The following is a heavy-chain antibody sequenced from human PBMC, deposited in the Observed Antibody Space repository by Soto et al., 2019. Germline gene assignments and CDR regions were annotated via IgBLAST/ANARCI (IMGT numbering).Heavy chain of an antibody. CDR1: GVSISSSNW. CDR2: IYHSGST. V-gene: IGHV4-4*02. Sequence: PSETLSLTCAVSGVSISSSNWWSWVRQPPGKGLEWIGEIYHSGSTNYNPSLKSRVTISVDKSKNQFSLNLNSVTAADTAVYYCALSSGASFYWGQGTLVTVS. J-gene: IGHJ4*02. CDR3: ALSSGASFY. D-gene: IGHD2-15*01.